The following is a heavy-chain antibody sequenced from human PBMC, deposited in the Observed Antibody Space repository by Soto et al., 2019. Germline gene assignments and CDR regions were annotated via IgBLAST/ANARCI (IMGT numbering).Heavy chain of an antibody. V-gene: IGHV4-39*01. CDR2: IYHSGTT. D-gene: IGHD3-3*01. Sequence: QLQLQESGPGLVRPSETLSLTCTVSGGSIGSSAFYWGWIRQPPGKGLEWIGSIYHSGTTYYNPSLTSRVSISVDTSKNQFSLKLSSVTAADTAVYYCTPGLTIFGVVISSGDYWGQGILVTVSS. J-gene: IGHJ4*02. CDR1: GGSIGSSAFY. CDR3: TPGLTIFGVVISSGDY.